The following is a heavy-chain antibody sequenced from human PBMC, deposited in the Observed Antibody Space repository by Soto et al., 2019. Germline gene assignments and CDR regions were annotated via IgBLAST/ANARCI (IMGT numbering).Heavy chain of an antibody. CDR2: IGTQHDT. CDR1: GFTFSAYD. D-gene: IGHD3-16*01. Sequence: EVQLVESGGGLVQPGGSLRLSCAASGFTFSAYDMHWVRQATGKGLEWVAAIGTQHDTYYPDSVKGRFTIARENAKNSLFLQMSSRTAGDTAWDYCAIKASYRHGGGGWFGPWGQGTLVTVSS. J-gene: IGHJ5*02. CDR3: AIKASYRHGGGGWFGP. V-gene: IGHV3-13*01.